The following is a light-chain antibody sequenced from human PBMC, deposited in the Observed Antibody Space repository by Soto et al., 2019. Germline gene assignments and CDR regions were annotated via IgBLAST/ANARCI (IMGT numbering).Light chain of an antibody. Sequence: EIVLTQSPATLSLSPGERATLSCRASQSVSSYLAWYQQKPGQAPRLLIYDASNRATGIPARFSGSGSGTDFTLTISSLEPEDFAVYYCQQRSNWPPLTFGQGTKLDIK. V-gene: IGKV3-11*01. CDR2: DAS. J-gene: IGKJ2*01. CDR3: QQRSNWPPLT. CDR1: QSVSSY.